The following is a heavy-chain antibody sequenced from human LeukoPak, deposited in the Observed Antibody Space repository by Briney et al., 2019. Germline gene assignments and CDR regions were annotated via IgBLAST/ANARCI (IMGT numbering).Heavy chain of an antibody. J-gene: IGHJ4*02. V-gene: IGHV4-34*01. D-gene: IGHD4-11*01. CDR2: IHYSGST. CDR1: GGSFSGYY. CDR3: ASLLMTTVTLG. Sequence: SETLSLTCAVYGGSFSGYYWSWIRQPPGKGLDWIGSIHYSGSTYYNPSLKSRVTISVDTSKNQFSLWLSSVTAADTAVYYCASLLMTTVTLGWGQGTLVTVSS.